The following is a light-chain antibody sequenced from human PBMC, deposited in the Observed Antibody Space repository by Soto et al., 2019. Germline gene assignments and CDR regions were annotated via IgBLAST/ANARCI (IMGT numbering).Light chain of an antibody. Sequence: EIVMMQSAGTLNMSRGERAAGACGASQSVTTSDLDWDQQKPGGAPRLLVYGGSSRATVSPDRFSGSGSGTGFTLTIGRREPEDFAVYYCQQYGSSHRACGQGTKVDIK. CDR2: GGS. CDR3: QQYGSSHRA. J-gene: IGKJ1*01. CDR1: QSVTTSD. V-gene: IGKV3-20*01.